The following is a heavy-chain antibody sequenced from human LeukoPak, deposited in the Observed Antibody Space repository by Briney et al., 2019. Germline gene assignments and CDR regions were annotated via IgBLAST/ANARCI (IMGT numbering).Heavy chain of an antibody. J-gene: IGHJ4*02. CDR1: GYTFTSYG. D-gene: IGHD3-22*01. CDR3: AKGWYYYDSSGPADY. CDR2: ISYDGSNK. Sequence: PWASVKVSCKASGYTFTSYGMHWVRQAPGKGLEWVAVISYDGSNKYYADSVKGRFTISRDNSKNTLYLQMNSLRAEDTAVYYCAKGWYYYDSSGPADYWGQGTLVTVSS. V-gene: IGHV3-30*18.